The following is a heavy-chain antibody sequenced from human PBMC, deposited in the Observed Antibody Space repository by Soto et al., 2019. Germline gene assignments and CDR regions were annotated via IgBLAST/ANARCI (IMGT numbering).Heavy chain of an antibody. CDR2: IIPIFGTA. V-gene: IGHV1-69*01. CDR1: GGTFSSYA. D-gene: IGHD2-21*02. J-gene: IGHJ4*02. Sequence: QMQLVQSGAEVKKPGSSVKVSCKASGGTFSSYAISWVRQAPGQGLEWMGGIIPIFGTANYAQKFQGRVTITADDSKSIAYRALSSMRSDDTGVYYCASPIVVVTAIAQSQFWDYWGQGTLVTVSS. CDR3: ASPIVVVTAIAQSQFWDY.